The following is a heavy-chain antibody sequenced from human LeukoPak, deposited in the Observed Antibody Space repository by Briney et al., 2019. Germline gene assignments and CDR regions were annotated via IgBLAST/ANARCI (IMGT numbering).Heavy chain of an antibody. D-gene: IGHD3-22*01. CDR1: GFTFSSDG. CDR3: AKAAEPLYYYDSSGYSVDY. V-gene: IGHV3-30*18. J-gene: IGHJ4*02. CDR2: ISCDGSNR. Sequence: GSLRLSCAASGFTFSSDGMHWVRQAAGKGLEGVAVISCDGSNRYYSDSAKGRFTISRDNSKNTLYLQMNSLRAEDTAVYYCAKAAEPLYYYDSSGYSVDYSGQGTLVTVSS.